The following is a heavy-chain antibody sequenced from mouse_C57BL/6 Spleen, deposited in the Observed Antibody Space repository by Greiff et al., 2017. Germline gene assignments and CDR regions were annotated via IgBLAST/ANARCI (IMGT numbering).Heavy chain of an antibody. D-gene: IGHD2-2*01. CDR1: GYSFTSYY. V-gene: IGHV1-66*01. Sequence: VQLQQSGPELVKPGASVKISCKASGYSFTSYYIHWVKQRPGQGLEWIGWIYPGSGNTKYNEKFKGKATLTADTSSSTAYMQLSSLTSEDSAVYYCAREGIYYVYAWFAYWGQGTLVTVSA. CDR3: AREGIYYVYAWFAY. J-gene: IGHJ3*01. CDR2: IYPGSGNT.